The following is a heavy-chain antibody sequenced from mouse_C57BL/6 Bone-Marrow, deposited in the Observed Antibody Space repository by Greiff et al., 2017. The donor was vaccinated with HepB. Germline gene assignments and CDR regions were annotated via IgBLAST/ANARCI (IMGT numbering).Heavy chain of an antibody. Sequence: QVQLQQSGAELVKPGASVKLSCKASGYTFTSYWMHWVKQRPGQGLEWIGMIHPNSGSTNYNEKFKSKATLTVDKSSSTAYMQLSSLTSEDSAVYYCARGEAQATSFAYWGQGTLVTVSA. J-gene: IGHJ3*01. CDR1: GYTFTSYW. V-gene: IGHV1-64*01. CDR2: IHPNSGST. CDR3: ARGEAQATSFAY. D-gene: IGHD3-2*02.